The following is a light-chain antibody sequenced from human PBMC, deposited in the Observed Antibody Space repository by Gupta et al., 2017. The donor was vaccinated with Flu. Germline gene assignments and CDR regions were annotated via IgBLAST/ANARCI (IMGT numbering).Light chain of an antibody. V-gene: IGLV3-25*03. Sequence: HELTQPPSASVSPRKTATLTRPGDTLSTQYRYWYQQKTGQAPVLVIFKDTERPSGIPERFSGSNSGTTVTLTITGIRAEDEAAYYCQSADSSGTYVLFGGGTKLTV. J-gene: IGLJ2*01. CDR3: QSADSSGTYVL. CDR1: TLSTQY. CDR2: KDT.